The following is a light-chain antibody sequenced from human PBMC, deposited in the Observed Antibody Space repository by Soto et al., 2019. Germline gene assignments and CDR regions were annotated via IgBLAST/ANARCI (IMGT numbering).Light chain of an antibody. CDR1: QKISTY. Sequence: DLQMTQSPSSLSASVGDRVTITCRASQKISTYLNWYQLKPGKAPKLLIYTASSLQGGVPSRFSGSGSGTDFTLTISSSQPEDFATYYCQQSYSMPFTFGPGTKVDIK. CDR3: QQSYSMPFT. CDR2: TAS. J-gene: IGKJ3*01. V-gene: IGKV1-39*01.